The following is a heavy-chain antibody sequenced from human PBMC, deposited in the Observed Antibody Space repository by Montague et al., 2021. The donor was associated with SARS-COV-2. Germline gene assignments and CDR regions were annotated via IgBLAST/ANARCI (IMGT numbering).Heavy chain of an antibody. CDR3: ARVVAVGAFDY. J-gene: IGHJ4*02. CDR2: IYYTGTT. CDR1: GGSINGYY. D-gene: IGHD1-26*01. Sequence: SETLSLTCTVSGGSINGYYWTWIRQPPGKGLKWIGYIYYTGTTSYNPSLKSRVSISQDKSKRQFSLDLTSVTAADTAMYFCARVVAVGAFDYWGQGSLVTVSS. V-gene: IGHV4-59*01.